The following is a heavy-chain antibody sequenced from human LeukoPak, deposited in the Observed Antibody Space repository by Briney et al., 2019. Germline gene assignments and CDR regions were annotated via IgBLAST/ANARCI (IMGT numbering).Heavy chain of an antibody. Sequence: SETLSLTCAVYGGSFSGYYWSWIRQPPGKGLEWIGEINHSGSTNYNPSLKSRVTISVDTSKNQFSLKLSSVTAADTAVYYCARGRLLWFGELYVYWGQGTPVTVSS. CDR3: ARGRLLWFGELYVY. CDR1: GGSFSGYY. D-gene: IGHD3-10*01. V-gene: IGHV4-34*01. J-gene: IGHJ4*02. CDR2: INHSGST.